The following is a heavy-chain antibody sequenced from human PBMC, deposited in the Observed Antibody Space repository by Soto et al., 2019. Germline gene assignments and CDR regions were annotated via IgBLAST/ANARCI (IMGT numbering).Heavy chain of an antibody. V-gene: IGHV3-33*01. CDR2: IWYDGSNK. J-gene: IGHJ6*02. CDR1: GFTFSSYG. D-gene: IGHD3-10*01. CDR3: ARDRGHHRPPHYYYSGMDV. Sequence: QVQLVESGGGVVQPGRSLRLSCAASGFTFSSYGMHWVRQAPGKGLEWVAVIWYDGSNKYYADSVKGRFTISRDNSKNKLYLQMNSLRAEDTAVYYCARDRGHHRPPHYYYSGMDVWGQGTTVTVSS.